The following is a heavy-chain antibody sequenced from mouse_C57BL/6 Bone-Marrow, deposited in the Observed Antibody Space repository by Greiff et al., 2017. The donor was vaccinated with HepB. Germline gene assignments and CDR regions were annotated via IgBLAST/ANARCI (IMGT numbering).Heavy chain of an antibody. CDR1: GYSITSGYY. Sequence: EVKLMESGPGLVKPSQSLSLTCSVTGYSITSGYYWNWIRQFPGNKLEWMGYISYDGSNNYNPSLKNRISITRDTSKNQFFLKLNSVTTEDTATYYCARERGSGYWFAYWGQGTLVTVSA. V-gene: IGHV3-6*01. D-gene: IGHD3-2*02. J-gene: IGHJ3*01. CDR2: ISYDGSN. CDR3: ARERGSGYWFAY.